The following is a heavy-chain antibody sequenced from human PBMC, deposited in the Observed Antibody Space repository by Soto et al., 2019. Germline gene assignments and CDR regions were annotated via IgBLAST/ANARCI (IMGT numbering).Heavy chain of an antibody. CDR3: ARAGSNEWGAVSL. Sequence: QVQLQQWGAGLLKPSETLSLTCAVYTGSFSGYQWSWIRQPPGKGLEWIGEISHRGSTNYNPSLKSRVTISVDTSKNQFSLKLSAVTAADTAVYYCARAGSNEWGAVSLRGQGTLVTVSS. CDR1: TGSFSGYQ. D-gene: IGHD3-10*01. J-gene: IGHJ4*02. V-gene: IGHV4-34*01. CDR2: ISHRGST.